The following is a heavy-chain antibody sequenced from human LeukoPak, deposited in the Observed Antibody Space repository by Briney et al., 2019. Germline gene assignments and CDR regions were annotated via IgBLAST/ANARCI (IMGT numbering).Heavy chain of an antibody. D-gene: IGHD6-13*01. CDR1: GFTFSGSA. CDR2: IRSKADSYTT. Sequence: GGSLRLSCAASGFTFSGSAMHWVRQAFGKGLEWLGRIRSKADSYTTAYAASVKGRFIVSRDVSKNTAYLQMDSLKTEDTAVYYCRAAADLNDYWGQGTLVTVSS. J-gene: IGHJ4*02. V-gene: IGHV3-73*01. CDR3: RAAADLNDY.